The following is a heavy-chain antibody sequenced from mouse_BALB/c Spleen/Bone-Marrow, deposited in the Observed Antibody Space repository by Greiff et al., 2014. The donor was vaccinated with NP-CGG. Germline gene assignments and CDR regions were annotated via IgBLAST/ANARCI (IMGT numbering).Heavy chain of an antibody. Sequence: QVQLKESGAELARPGASVKMSCKASGYTFTSYTMHWVKQRPGQGLEWIGYINPSRGYTNYNQKFKDKATLTADKSSSTAYMQLSSLTSEDSAVYYCARESLYGSNYYWGQGTTLTVSS. CDR2: INPSRGYT. CDR1: GYTFTSYT. CDR3: ARESLYGSNYY. J-gene: IGHJ2*01. D-gene: IGHD1-1*01. V-gene: IGHV1-4*01.